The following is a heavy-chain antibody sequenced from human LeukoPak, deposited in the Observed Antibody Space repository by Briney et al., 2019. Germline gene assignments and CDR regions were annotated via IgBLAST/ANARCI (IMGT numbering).Heavy chain of an antibody. V-gene: IGHV3-21*01. J-gene: IGHJ4*02. CDR1: GSTFSSYS. D-gene: IGHD5-12*01. CDR3: VRRGPNNSGLDY. CDR2: ITSTSSYI. Sequence: GGSLRLSCAASGSTFSSYSFNWVRQAPGKGLEWVASITSTSSYIYYADSVQGRFAVSRDNAKNLLYLQMNSLRAEDTAVFYCVRRGPNNSGLDYWGQGTLVTVSS.